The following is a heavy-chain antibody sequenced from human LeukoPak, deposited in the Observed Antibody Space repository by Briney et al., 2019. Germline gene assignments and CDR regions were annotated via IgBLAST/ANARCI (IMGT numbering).Heavy chain of an antibody. J-gene: IGHJ6*03. CDR3: ARDRGTENYYYYYMDV. CDR2: IGAYSGNT. CDR1: GYTFTSYG. D-gene: IGHD3-10*01. Sequence: ASVKVSCKASGYTFTSYGISWVRQAPGQGLEWMGWIGAYSGNTNYAQKLQGRVTMTADTSTNTAYMELRSLRSDDTAVYYCARDRGTENYYYYYMDVWGKGTTVTVSS. V-gene: IGHV1-18*01.